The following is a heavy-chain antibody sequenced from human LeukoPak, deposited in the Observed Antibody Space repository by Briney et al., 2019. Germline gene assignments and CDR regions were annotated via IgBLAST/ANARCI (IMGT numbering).Heavy chain of an antibody. D-gene: IGHD3-10*01. CDR3: ARVQRLYGSGSYYHLGH. Sequence: ASVKVSCKASGYTFTIYAIHWVRQAPGQSLEWMGWINAGNGNTKYSQKFQGRVIITSDTSASTAYMELSSLTSEDTAVYYCARVQRLYGSGSYYHLGHWGQGTLVTVSS. CDR1: GYTFTIYA. CDR2: INAGNGNT. J-gene: IGHJ4*02. V-gene: IGHV1-3*01.